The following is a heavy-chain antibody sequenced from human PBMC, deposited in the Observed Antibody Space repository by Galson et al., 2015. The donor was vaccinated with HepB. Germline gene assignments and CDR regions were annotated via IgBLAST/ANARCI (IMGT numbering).Heavy chain of an antibody. Sequence: SLRLSCATSGFSFFDYAMSWVRQAPGKGLEWVSVISDSGDTTNYADSVKGRFIISRDNSKNILYLQMNSLRDEDTAVYYCAKELFSLREYKVGETVPSEQYGIDVWGQGTTVTVSS. CDR3: AKELFSLREYKVGETVPSEQYGIDV. J-gene: IGHJ6*02. CDR2: ISDSGDTT. CDR1: GFSFFDYA. D-gene: IGHD1/OR15-1a*01. V-gene: IGHV3-23*01.